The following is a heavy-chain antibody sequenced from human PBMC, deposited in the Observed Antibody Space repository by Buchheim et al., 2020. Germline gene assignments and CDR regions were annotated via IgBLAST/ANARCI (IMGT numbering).Heavy chain of an antibody. Sequence: QVQLVQSGAEVKKPGASVKVSCKASGYTFTSYYVHWVRQAPGQGLEWMGIINPSGAGPSYSQKFQGRVTMTRDTYTSTVYMELSSLRSEDTAVCYCARDQGAAAGTSPGYWGQGTL. CDR3: ARDQGAAAGTSPGY. D-gene: IGHD6-13*01. J-gene: IGHJ4*02. V-gene: IGHV1-46*01. CDR1: GYTFTSYY. CDR2: INPSGAGP.